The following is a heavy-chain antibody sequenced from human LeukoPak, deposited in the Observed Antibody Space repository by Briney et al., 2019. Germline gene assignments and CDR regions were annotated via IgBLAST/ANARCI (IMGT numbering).Heavy chain of an antibody. V-gene: IGHV1-8*02. CDR2: MNPNSGNT. J-gene: IGHJ6*03. CDR3: ARDYYYGSGSYSYYYYMDV. D-gene: IGHD3-10*01. CDR1: GYTFTGYY. Sequence: ASVKVSCKASGYTFTGYYMHWVRQATGQGLEWMGWMNPNSGNTGYAQKFQGRVTMTRNTSISTAYMELSSLRSEDTAVYYCARDYYYGSGSYSYYYYMDVWGKGTTVTISS.